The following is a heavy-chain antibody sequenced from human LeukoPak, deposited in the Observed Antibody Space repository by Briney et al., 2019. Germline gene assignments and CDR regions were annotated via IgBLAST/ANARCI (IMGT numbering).Heavy chain of an antibody. V-gene: IGHV1-18*01. J-gene: IGHJ1*01. CDR2: ISVNNGGT. Sequence: GASVKVSCKASGYTFTTYSLAWARQAPGQSLEWMGWISVNNGGTNYAQSFQDRVTLTRDTSTNTAYLELRSLRSDDTAIIYCATATQPRGYFLHWGQGTLVTVSS. CDR1: GYTFTTYS. CDR3: ATATQPRGYFLH. D-gene: IGHD2-2*01.